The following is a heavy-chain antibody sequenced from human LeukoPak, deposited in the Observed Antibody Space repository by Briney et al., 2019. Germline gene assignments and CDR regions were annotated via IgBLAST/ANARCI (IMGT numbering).Heavy chain of an antibody. CDR2: IYHSGSA. CDR3: ARARYYYDSSGYSLPFDY. V-gene: IGHV4-38-2*02. J-gene: IGHJ4*02. Sequence: SETLSLTCTVSDYSISSGYYWGWIRQSPGKGLEWIGTIYHSGSAYYNPSLKSRVTISVDTSKNQFSLKLSSVTAADTAVYYCARARYYYDSSGYSLPFDYWGQGTLVTVSS. D-gene: IGHD3-22*01. CDR1: DYSISSGYY.